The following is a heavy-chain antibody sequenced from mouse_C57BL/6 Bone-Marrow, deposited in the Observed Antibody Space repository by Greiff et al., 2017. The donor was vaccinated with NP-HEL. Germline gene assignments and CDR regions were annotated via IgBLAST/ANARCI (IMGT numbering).Heavy chain of an antibody. CDR3: TSSTVVAPFDY. CDR2: IRNKANNHAT. Sequence: EVMLVESGGGLVQPGGSMKLSCAASGFTFSDAWMDWVRQSPEKGLEWVAEIRNKANNHATYYAESVKGRFTISRDDSKSSVYLQMNSLRAEDTGIYYCTSSTVVAPFDYWGQGTTLTVSS. J-gene: IGHJ2*01. V-gene: IGHV6-6*01. CDR1: GFTFSDAW. D-gene: IGHD1-1*01.